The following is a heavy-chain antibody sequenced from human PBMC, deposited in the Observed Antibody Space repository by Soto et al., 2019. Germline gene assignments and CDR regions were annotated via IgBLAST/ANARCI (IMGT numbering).Heavy chain of an antibody. CDR1: GFTVGSIY. CDR2: IYSGGST. D-gene: IGHD1-7*01. J-gene: IGHJ5*02. V-gene: IGHV3-53*01. CDR3: ARYNWNYRWFDP. Sequence: WGLLRLPCAASGFTVGSIYISRIRQAPGKGLEWVSVIYSGGSTYYADSVKGRFTISRDNSKNTLYLQMNSLRAEDTAVYYCARYNWNYRWFDPWGQGTLVTVSS.